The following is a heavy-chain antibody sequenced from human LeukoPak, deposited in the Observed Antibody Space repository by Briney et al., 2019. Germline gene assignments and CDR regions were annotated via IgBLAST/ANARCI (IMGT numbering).Heavy chain of an antibody. CDR3: ARERDGIFGVTQIDY. CDR1: GGSFSGYY. CDR2: INHSGST. Sequence: PSETLSLTCAVYGGSFSGYYWSWIRQPPGKGLEWIGEINHSGSTNYNPSLKSRVTISVDTSKNQFSLKLSSVTAADTAVYYCARERDGIFGVTQIDYWGQGTLVTVSS. V-gene: IGHV4-34*01. J-gene: IGHJ4*02. D-gene: IGHD3-3*01.